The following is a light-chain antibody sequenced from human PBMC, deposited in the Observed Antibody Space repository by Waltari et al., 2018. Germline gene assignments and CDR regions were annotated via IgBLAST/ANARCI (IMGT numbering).Light chain of an antibody. Sequence: DIQMTQSPSSLSAFMGESVTITCRTSQIIKNYLNWYHQKPGKPPKLLIYGASSLQSGVPSRFSGSGSGTDFALTINSLQPEDYATYYCQQSYGIPFTFGGGTEVEIK. CDR1: QIIKNY. CDR2: GAS. J-gene: IGKJ4*01. V-gene: IGKV1-39*01. CDR3: QQSYGIPFT.